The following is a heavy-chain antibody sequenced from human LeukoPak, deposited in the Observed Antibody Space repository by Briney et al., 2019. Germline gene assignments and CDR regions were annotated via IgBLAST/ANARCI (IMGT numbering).Heavy chain of an antibody. CDR3: ARPYSGYELDAFDI. Sequence: SVKVSCKASGGTFSSYTISWVRQAPGQGLEWMGRIIPILGISNYAQKFQGRVTITADKSTSTAYMELSSLRSEDTAVYYCARPYSGYELDAFDIWGQGTMVTVSS. CDR2: IIPILGIS. D-gene: IGHD5-12*01. J-gene: IGHJ3*02. V-gene: IGHV1-69*02. CDR1: GGTFSSYT.